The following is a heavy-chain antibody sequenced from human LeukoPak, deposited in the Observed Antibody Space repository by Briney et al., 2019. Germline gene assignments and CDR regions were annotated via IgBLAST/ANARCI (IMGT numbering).Heavy chain of an antibody. CDR1: GFTFSDYY. Sequence: GGSLRLPCAASGFTFSDYYMSWIRQAPGKGLEWVSYISSSGSTIYYADSVKGRFTISRDNAKNSLYLQMNSLRAEDTAVYYCARDVGAVPAAIYYYYMDVWGKGTTVTVSS. J-gene: IGHJ6*03. D-gene: IGHD2-2*01. CDR2: ISSSGSTI. CDR3: ARDVGAVPAAIYYYYMDV. V-gene: IGHV3-11*01.